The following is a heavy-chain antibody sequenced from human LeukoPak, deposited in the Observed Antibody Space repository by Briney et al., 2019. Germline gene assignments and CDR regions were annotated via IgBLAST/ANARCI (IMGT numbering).Heavy chain of an antibody. J-gene: IGHJ5*02. CDR3: ARVAKGDILTGYYQYNWFDP. CDR1: GGSISSYY. V-gene: IGHV4-59*01. D-gene: IGHD3-9*01. CDR2: IYYSGST. Sequence: SETPSLTCTVSGGSISSYYWSWIRQPPGKGLEWIGYIYYSGSTNYNPSLKSRVTISVDTSKNQFSLKLSSVTAADTAVYYCARVAKGDILTGYYQYNWFDPWGQGTLVTVSS.